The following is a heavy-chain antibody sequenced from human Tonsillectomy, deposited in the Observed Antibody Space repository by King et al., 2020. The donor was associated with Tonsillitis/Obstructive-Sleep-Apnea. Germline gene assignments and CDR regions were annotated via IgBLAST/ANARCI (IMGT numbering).Heavy chain of an antibody. D-gene: IGHD3-10*01. Sequence: LKESGPTLVKPTQTLTLTCTFSGFSLYSSGVAVGWIRQPPGKALEWLALIYGDDDKRYSPSLKSRLTITKGTSKNQVVLTMTNMDPVDTATYYCAHGLGSYDYWGQGTLVTVSS. CDR1: GFSLYSSGVA. CDR2: IYGDDDK. V-gene: IGHV2-5*02. CDR3: AHGLGSYDY. J-gene: IGHJ4*02.